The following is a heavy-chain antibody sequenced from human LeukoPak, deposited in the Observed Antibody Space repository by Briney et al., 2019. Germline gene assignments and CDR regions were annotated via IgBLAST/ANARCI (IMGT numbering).Heavy chain of an antibody. CDR1: GFTFSGYY. CDR2: ISPNSGGT. V-gene: IGHV1-2*02. J-gene: IGHJ4*02. D-gene: IGHD3-10*01. CDR3: EREASGSGGYDY. Sequence: ASVKVSCKASGFTFSGYYMHSVRQAPAQGLEWMAWISPNSGGTNYVQKLQGRVTVTRDTSISTDYMEISELTSDDTDLYYCEREASGSGGYDYWGQGTLVTVSS.